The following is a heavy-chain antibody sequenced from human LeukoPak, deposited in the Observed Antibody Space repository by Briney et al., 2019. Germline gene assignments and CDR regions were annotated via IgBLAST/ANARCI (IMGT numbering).Heavy chain of an antibody. D-gene: IGHD3-16*01. J-gene: IGHJ5*02. CDR3: ARRHYVWGRDRFDP. CDR2: IYYSGST. CDR1: GGSISSYY. V-gene: IGHV4-59*01. Sequence: PSETLSLTCTVSGGSISSYYWSWIRQPPGKGLEWIGYIYYSGSTNYNPSLKSRVTISVDTSKNQFSLKLSSVTAADTAVYYCARRHYVWGRDRFDPWGQGTLVTVSS.